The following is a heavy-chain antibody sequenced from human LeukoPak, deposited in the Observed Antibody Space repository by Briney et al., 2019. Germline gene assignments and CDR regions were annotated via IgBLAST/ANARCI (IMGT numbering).Heavy chain of an antibody. CDR2: VSGTGDDT. J-gene: IGHJ6*04. CDR3: AKILRPVTSFPQFYFFGMDV. D-gene: IGHD4-17*01. Sequence: PGGSLRLSRAASGFSFRDFAMTWVRQATGKGLEWVSTVSGTGDDTCYSDTVKGRFTMSRDNSENTLDLQMNSLRVEDTAVYYCAKILRPVTSFPQFYFFGMDVWGKGATVTVSS. V-gene: IGHV3-23*01. CDR1: GFSFRDFA.